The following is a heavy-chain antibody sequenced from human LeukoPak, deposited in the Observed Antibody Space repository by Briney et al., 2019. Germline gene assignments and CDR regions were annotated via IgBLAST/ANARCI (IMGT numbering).Heavy chain of an antibody. J-gene: IGHJ5*02. D-gene: IGHD1-26*01. Sequence: GGSLRLSCAASGFTFSSYEMNWVRQAPGKGLEWVSYISSSGSTIYYADSVKGRFTISRDNAKNSLYLQMNSLRAEDTAVYYCARQTQDPYYEGFWFDPWGQGTLVTVSS. V-gene: IGHV3-48*03. CDR3: ARQTQDPYYEGFWFDP. CDR2: ISSSGSTI. CDR1: GFTFSSYE.